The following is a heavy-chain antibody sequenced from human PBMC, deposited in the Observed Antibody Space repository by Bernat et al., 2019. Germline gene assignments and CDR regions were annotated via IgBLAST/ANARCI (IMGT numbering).Heavy chain of an antibody. D-gene: IGHD1-1*01. CDR3: AKELSAGERFHYMDV. CDR2: ISWNSATI. J-gene: IGHJ6*03. CDR1: GFTFDDYA. V-gene: IGHV3-9*03. Sequence: EVQLVESGGGLVQPGRSLRLSCAASGFTFDDYAMHWVRQAPGKGLEWVSGISWNSATIAYADSVKGRFTISRDNAKNSLYLQMNSLRGEDMALYYCAKELSAGERFHYMDVWGIGTTVTVSS.